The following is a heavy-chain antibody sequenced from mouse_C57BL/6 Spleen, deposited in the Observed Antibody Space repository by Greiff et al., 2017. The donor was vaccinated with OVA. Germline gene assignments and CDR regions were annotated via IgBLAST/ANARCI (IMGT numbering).Heavy chain of an antibody. D-gene: IGHD2-4*01. J-gene: IGHJ2*01. CDR1: GYTFTSYW. CDR3: ARSPEDYDVGFDY. Sequence: VQLQQSGAELAKPGASVKLSCKASGYTFTSYWLHWVKQRPGQGLEWIGYINPSSGYTKYNQKFKDKATLTADKSSSTAYMQLSSLTYEDSAVYYGARSPEDYDVGFDYWGQGTTLTVSS. CDR2: INPSSGYT. V-gene: IGHV1-7*01.